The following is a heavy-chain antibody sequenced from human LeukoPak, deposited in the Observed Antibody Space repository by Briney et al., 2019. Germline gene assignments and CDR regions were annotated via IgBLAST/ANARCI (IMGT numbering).Heavy chain of an antibody. D-gene: IGHD5-18*01. J-gene: IGHJ4*02. V-gene: IGHV4-61*01. CDR2: IYYNGDT. Sequence: SETLSLTCTDSGGSVGNSLYYWSWIRQPPGKGLEWIGYIYYNGDTNYNPSLKSRVIISIDTSSNQFSLRLNSMTAADTAVYYCARVLRAASWRSYDYWGQGSLVTVSS. CDR3: ARVLRAASWRSYDY. CDR1: GGSVGNSLYY.